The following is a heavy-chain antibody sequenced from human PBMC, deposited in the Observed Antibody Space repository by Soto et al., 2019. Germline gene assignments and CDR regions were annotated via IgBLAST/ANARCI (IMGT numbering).Heavy chain of an antibody. CDR2: TYYRSKWYN. D-gene: IGHD1-1*01. V-gene: IGHV6-1*01. CDR3: ARDTVSATGTTTWFDP. CDR1: GDSVSSNSAA. Sequence: PSQTLSLTCAISGDSVSSNSAAWNWIRQSPSRGLEWLGRTYYRSKWYNDYAVSVKSRITINPDTSKNQFSLQLNSVTPEDTAVYYCARDTVSATGTTTWFDPWGQGTLVTVSS. J-gene: IGHJ5*02.